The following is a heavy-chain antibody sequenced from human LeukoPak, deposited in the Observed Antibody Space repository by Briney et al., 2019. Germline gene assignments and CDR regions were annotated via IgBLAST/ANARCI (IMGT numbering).Heavy chain of an antibody. CDR1: GGSASSGSYY. CDR2: IYYSGST. CDR3: ARDASYYYDSSGFDY. J-gene: IGHJ4*02. Sequence: PSETLSLTCTVSGGSASSGSYYWSWIRQPPGKGLEWIGYIYYSGSTNYNPSLKSRVTISVDTSKNQFSLKLSSVTAADTAVYYCARDASYYYDSSGFDYWGQGTLVTVSS. D-gene: IGHD3-22*01. V-gene: IGHV4-61*01.